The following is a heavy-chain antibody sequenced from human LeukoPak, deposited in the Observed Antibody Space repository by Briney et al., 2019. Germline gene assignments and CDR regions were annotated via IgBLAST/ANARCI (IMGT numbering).Heavy chain of an antibody. CDR3: TRQGQQLNYYYMDV. V-gene: IGHV3-73*01. D-gene: IGHD6-13*01. CDR1: GFTFSGSA. J-gene: IGHJ6*03. CDR2: IRSKANSYAT. Sequence: GGSLRLSCAASGFTFSGSAMHWVRQAAGKGLEWVGRIRSKANSYATAYAASVKGRFTISRDDSKNTAYLQMNSLKTEDTAVYYCTRQGQQLNYYYMDVWGKGTTVTVSS.